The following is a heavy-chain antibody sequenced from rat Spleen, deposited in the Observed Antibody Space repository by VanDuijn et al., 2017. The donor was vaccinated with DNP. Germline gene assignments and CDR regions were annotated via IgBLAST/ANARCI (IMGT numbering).Heavy chain of an antibody. CDR1: GITFSDHN. D-gene: IGHD1-4*01. CDR3: AGRPPPTRGPFDY. J-gene: IGHJ2*01. V-gene: IGHV5-7*01. Sequence: EVQLVESGGGLVQPGRSLKLSCAASGITFSDHNMAWVRQAPKKSLEWFATISYDGSDTYYLDSMKGRFTISRDNAKSTLYLQMDSLRSEDTATYYCAGRPPPTRGPFDYWGQGVMVTVSS. CDR2: ISYDGSDT.